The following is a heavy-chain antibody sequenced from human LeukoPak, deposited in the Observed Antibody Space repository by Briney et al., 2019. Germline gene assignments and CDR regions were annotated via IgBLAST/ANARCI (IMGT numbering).Heavy chain of an antibody. CDR1: GYSISSAYY. CDR3: ASTLQRPDQNTDMLTPSTDY. D-gene: IGHD5-18*01. V-gene: IGHV4-38-2*02. CDR2: FHHSGST. Sequence: PSETLSLTCTVSGYSISSAYYWGWIRPPPGKGLEWIGTFHHSGSTYYNPSLQSRVTISVDTSKNQFSLKLSPVTAADTAMYYCASTLQRPDQNTDMLTPSTDYWGQGTLVTVPS. J-gene: IGHJ4*02.